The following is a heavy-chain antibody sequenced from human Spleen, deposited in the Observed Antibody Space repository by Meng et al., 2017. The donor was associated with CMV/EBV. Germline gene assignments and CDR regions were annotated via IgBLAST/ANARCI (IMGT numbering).Heavy chain of an antibody. CDR2: IKKDGSEK. CDR1: GLTLSSYW. V-gene: IGHV3-7*01. Sequence: GGSLRLPCAAPGLTLSSYWMSWVRQAPGKGLEWVANIKKDGSEKYYVDPVKGRFTISRDNAKNSLNLQMNSLRAEDTAVYYCARDDSDITVFGVVTNYYGMDVWGQGTTVTVSS. D-gene: IGHD3-3*01. CDR3: ARDDSDITVFGVVTNYYGMDV. J-gene: IGHJ6*02.